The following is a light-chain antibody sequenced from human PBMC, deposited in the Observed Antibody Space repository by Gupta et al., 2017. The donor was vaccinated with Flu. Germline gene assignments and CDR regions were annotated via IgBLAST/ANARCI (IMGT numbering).Light chain of an antibody. J-gene: IGLJ2*01. CDR1: SGSIAGHY. Sequence: FMLTQPHPVSESPAQTVSIPCTRSSGSIAGHYVHWYQQRPGSSPITLIYENTQRPSGVPDRFSCSIDSSSTSASLTISGLRSEDDAYYFCQSYNSDNHLIFGGGTKLTVL. V-gene: IGLV6-57*01. CDR3: QSYNSDNHLI. CDR2: ENT.